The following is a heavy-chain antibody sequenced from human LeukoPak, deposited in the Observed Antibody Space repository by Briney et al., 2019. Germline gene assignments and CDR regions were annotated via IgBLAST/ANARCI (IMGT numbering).Heavy chain of an antibody. V-gene: IGHV1-46*01. Sequence: ASVKVSCKASGYTFTSYYMHWVRQAPGQGLEWMGIINPSGCSTSYAQKFQGRVTMTRDTSTSTVYMELSSLRSEDTAVYYCARDTPYYDSSGYPLRPHYYFDYWGQGTLVTVSS. CDR2: INPSGCST. J-gene: IGHJ4*02. CDR3: ARDTPYYDSSGYPLRPHYYFDY. D-gene: IGHD3-22*01. CDR1: GYTFTSYY.